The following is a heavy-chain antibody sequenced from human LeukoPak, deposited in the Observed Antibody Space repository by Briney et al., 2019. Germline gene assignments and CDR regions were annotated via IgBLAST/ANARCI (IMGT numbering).Heavy chain of an antibody. J-gene: IGHJ3*02. CDR3: ARVCRYDAFDI. Sequence: SETLSLTCTVSGGSISSSSYYWGWIRQPPGKGLEWIGSIYYSGSTYYNPSLKSRVTISVDTSKNQFSLKLSSVTAADTAVYYCARVCRYDAFDIWGQGTMVTVSS. V-gene: IGHV4-39*07. D-gene: IGHD2-15*01. CDR1: GGSISSSSYY. CDR2: IYYSGST.